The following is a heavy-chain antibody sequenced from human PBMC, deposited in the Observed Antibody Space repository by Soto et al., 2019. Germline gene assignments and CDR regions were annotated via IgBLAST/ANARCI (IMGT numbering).Heavy chain of an antibody. D-gene: IGHD1-26*01. Sequence: SETLSLTCTVSGGSISSSSYYWGWIRQPPGKGLEWIGSIYYSGSTYYNPSLKSRVTISVDTSKNQFSLKLSSVTAADTAVYYCARSGYSGSYYAFDIWGQGTMVTVSS. CDR2: IYYSGST. V-gene: IGHV4-39*01. J-gene: IGHJ3*02. CDR3: ARSGYSGSYYAFDI. CDR1: GGSISSSSYY.